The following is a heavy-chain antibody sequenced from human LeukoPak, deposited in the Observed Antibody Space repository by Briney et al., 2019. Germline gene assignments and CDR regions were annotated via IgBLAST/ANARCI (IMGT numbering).Heavy chain of an antibody. CDR3: AREKDYGSVNNWFDP. CDR2: IWYDGSNK. V-gene: IGHV3-33*01. CDR1: GFTFSSYG. Sequence: GGSLRLSCAASGFTFSSYGMHWVRQAPGKGLEWVVVIWYDGSNKYYADSVKGRFTISRDNSKNTLYLQMNSLRAEDTAVYYCAREKDYGSVNNWFDPWGQGTLVTVSS. J-gene: IGHJ5*02. D-gene: IGHD3-10*01.